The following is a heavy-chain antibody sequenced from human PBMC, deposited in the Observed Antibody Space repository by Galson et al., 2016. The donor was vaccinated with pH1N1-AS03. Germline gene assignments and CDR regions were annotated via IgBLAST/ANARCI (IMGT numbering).Heavy chain of an antibody. Sequence: SLRLSCAGSGFTFNNTWMSWVRQAPGEGLEWVGRIKSKTDGGTTEYAAPVKGRFTISRDDSRDTLHLQMNSLKTEDSALYYCVTGGNNFGHEYWGQGTLVTVSS. CDR1: GFTFNNTW. J-gene: IGHJ4*01. V-gene: IGHV3-15*01. D-gene: IGHD5-18*01. CDR3: VTGGNNFGHEY. CDR2: IKSKTDGGTT.